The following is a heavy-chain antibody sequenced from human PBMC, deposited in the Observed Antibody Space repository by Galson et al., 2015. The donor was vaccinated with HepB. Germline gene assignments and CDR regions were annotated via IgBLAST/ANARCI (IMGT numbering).Heavy chain of an antibody. J-gene: IGHJ4*02. CDR3: AKDGIAPSTPIFMPEYYFDY. V-gene: IGHV3-30*02. CDR2: IRYDGSNK. Sequence: SLRLSCAASGFTFSSYGMHWVRQAPGKGLEWVAFIRYDGSNKYYADSVKGRFTISRDNSKNTLYLQMNSLRAEDTAVYYCAKDGIAPSTPIFMPEYYFDYWGQGTLVTVSS. D-gene: IGHD6-13*01. CDR1: GFTFSSYG.